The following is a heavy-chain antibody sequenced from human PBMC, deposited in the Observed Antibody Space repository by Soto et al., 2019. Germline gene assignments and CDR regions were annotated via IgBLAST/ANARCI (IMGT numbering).Heavy chain of an antibody. J-gene: IGHJ4*02. Sequence: EVQLLESGGGLVQPGGSLRLSRAASGFTFSSYAMRWVRQAPGKGLEWVSAISGSGGSTYYADSVKGRFTVSRDTSKNTLYLQMNSLRAEDTAVYYCARRGSGSYYDYWGQGTLVTVSS. CDR2: ISGSGGST. CDR1: GFTFSSYA. V-gene: IGHV3-23*01. CDR3: ARRGSGSYYDY. D-gene: IGHD1-26*01.